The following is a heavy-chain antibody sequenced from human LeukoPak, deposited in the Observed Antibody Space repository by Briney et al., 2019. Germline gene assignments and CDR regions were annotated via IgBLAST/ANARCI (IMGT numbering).Heavy chain of an antibody. D-gene: IGHD5-18*01. V-gene: IGHV1-69*05. CDR1: GGTFSSYA. J-gene: IGHJ5*02. Sequence: SVQVSCKASGGTFSSYAISWVRQAPGQGLEWMGRIIPIFGTANYAHKFQGRVTITTDESTSTDYMELSSLRLEDTAVYYCARGKKNSYGFNWFDPWGQGTLVTVSS. CDR3: ARGKKNSYGFNWFDP. CDR2: IIPIFGTA.